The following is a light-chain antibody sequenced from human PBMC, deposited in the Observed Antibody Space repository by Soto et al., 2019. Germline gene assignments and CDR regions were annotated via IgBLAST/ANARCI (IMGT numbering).Light chain of an antibody. CDR3: KHYNSXSEA. J-gene: IGKJ1*01. V-gene: IGKV1-5*03. CDR1: QTISSW. CDR2: KAS. Sequence: DIQMTQSPSTLSGSVGDRVTITCRASQTISSWLAWYQQKPGKAPKLLIYKASTLKSGVPSRFSGSGSGTEFTLTISSLQPDDFATYYFKHYNSXSEACGQGTKV.